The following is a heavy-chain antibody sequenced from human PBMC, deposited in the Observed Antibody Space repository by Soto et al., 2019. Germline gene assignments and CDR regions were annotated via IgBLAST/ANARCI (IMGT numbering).Heavy chain of an antibody. D-gene: IGHD1-1*01. CDR1: GGSISSYY. J-gene: IGHJ5*02. V-gene: IGHV4-59*01. CDR2: IYYSGST. CDR3: ARTGYNWNDGVSFDP. Sequence: SETLSLTCTVSGGSISSYYWSWIRQPPGKGLEWIGYIYYSGSTNYNPSLKSRVTISVDTSKNQFSLKLSSVTAADTALYYCARTGYNWNDGVSFDPWGQGTLVTVSS.